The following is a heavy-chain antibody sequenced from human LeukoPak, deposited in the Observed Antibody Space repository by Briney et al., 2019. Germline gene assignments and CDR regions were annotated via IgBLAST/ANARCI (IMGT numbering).Heavy chain of an antibody. V-gene: IGHV1-24*01. D-gene: IGHD3-9*01. CDR2: FDPEDGET. CDR3: ATDQRAYYDILTGYYNDSVY. CDR1: GYTLTELS. Sequence: ASVKVSCKVSGYTLTELSMHWVRQAPGKGLEWMGGFDPEDGETIYAQKFQGRVTMTEDTSTDTAYMELSSLRSEGTAVYYCATDQRAYYDILTGYYNDSVYWGQGTLVTVSS. J-gene: IGHJ4*02.